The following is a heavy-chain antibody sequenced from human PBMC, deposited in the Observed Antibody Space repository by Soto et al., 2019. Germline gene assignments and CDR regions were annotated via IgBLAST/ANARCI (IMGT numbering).Heavy chain of an antibody. Sequence: EVQLVESGGGLVQPGGSLRLSCAASGFTFTDYWMSWVRQAPGKGLEWVANIRQDESEKNYVDSVKGRFTISRDNAKNSLYLQMNSLRDEDTAVYYCARDKFIGSYYIRGVTYIFDSWGQGPQVTVSS. J-gene: IGHJ4*02. CDR3: ARDKFIGSYYIRGVTYIFDS. CDR2: IRQDESEK. D-gene: IGHD3-10*02. V-gene: IGHV3-7*03. CDR1: GFTFTDYW.